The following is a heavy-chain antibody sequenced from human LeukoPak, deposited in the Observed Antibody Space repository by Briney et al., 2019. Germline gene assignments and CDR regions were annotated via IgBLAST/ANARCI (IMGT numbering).Heavy chain of an antibody. CDR1: GFTFTNHW. CDR3: ARDRGCSTFDY. V-gene: IGHV3-74*01. CDR2: IRADGGET. J-gene: IGHJ4*02. Sequence: GGSLRLSCAASGFTFTNHWMHWVRQAPGKGLVWVSRIRADGGETNHADSVKGRFTTSRDNAKNSLYLQMNSLRVDDTAVYYCARDRGCSTFDYWGQGTLVTVSS. D-gene: IGHD3-10*01.